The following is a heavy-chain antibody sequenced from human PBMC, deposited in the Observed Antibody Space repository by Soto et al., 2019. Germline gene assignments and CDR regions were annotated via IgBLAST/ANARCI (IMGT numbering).Heavy chain of an antibody. CDR1: GGSFSGYY. CDR3: ARVDCSSTSCYTAGYYYYGMDV. Sequence: SETLSLTCAVYGGSFSGYYWSWIRQPPGKGLEWIGEINHSGSTNYNPSLKSRVTISVDTSKNRFSLKLSSVTAADTAVYYCARVDCSSTSCYTAGYYYYGMDVWGQGTTVTVSS. CDR2: INHSGST. D-gene: IGHD2-2*02. V-gene: IGHV4-34*01. J-gene: IGHJ6*02.